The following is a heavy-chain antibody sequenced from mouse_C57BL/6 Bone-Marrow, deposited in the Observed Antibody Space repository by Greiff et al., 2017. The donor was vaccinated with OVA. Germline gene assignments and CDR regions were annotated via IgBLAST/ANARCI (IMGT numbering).Heavy chain of an antibody. V-gene: IGHV5-4*03. CDR2: ISAGGSYT. CDR3: ARGGY. CDR1: GFTFSSYA. J-gene: IGHJ2*01. Sequence: EVMLVESGGGLVKPGGSLKLSCAASGFTFSSYAMSWVRQTPEKRLEWVATISAGGSYTYYPDNVKGRFTISRDNTKNNLYLQMSHLKSEDTAMYYCARGGYWGQGTTLTVSS.